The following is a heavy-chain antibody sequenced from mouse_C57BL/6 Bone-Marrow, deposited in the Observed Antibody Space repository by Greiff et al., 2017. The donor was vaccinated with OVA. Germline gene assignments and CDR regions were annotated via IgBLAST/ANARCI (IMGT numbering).Heavy chain of an antibody. V-gene: IGHV5-16*01. CDR1: GFTFSDYY. Sequence: DVHLVESEGGLVQPGSSMKLSCTASGFTFSDYYMAWVRQVPEKGLEWVANINYDGSSTYYLDSLKSRFIISRDNAKNILYLQMSSLKSEDTATYYCARFTTVVENFDYWGQGTTLTVSS. J-gene: IGHJ2*01. CDR2: INYDGSST. D-gene: IGHD1-1*01. CDR3: ARFTTVVENFDY.